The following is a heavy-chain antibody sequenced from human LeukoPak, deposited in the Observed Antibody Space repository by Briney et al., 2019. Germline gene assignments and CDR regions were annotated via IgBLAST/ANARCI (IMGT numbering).Heavy chain of an antibody. D-gene: IGHD4-17*01. Sequence: GGSLRLSCAASGFTFSSYAMSWVRQAPGKGLEWVSAISGSGGSTYYADSVKGRFTISRDNSKNTLYLQMSSLRAEDTAVYYCAKDMETTVTTTLDYWGQGTLVTVSS. CDR3: AKDMETTVTTTLDY. CDR1: GFTFSSYA. J-gene: IGHJ4*02. V-gene: IGHV3-23*01. CDR2: ISGSGGST.